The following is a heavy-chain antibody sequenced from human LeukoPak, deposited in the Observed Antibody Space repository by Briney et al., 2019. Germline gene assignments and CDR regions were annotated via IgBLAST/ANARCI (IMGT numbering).Heavy chain of an antibody. CDR3: AKDIHSFYYDSSGYGHGLDY. V-gene: IGHV3-21*04. D-gene: IGHD3-22*01. J-gene: IGHJ4*02. CDR2: ISDNSYWI. Sequence: GGSLRLSCTASGFTFSAYSMSWVRQAPGKGLEWVSSISDNSYWIYYADSVEGRIIISRDNAKNSLYLQMNSLRAEDTALYYCAKDIHSFYYDSSGYGHGLDYWGQGTLVTVSS. CDR1: GFTFSAYS.